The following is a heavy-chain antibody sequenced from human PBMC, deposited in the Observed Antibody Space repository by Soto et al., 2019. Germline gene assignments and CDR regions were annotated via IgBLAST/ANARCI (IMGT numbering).Heavy chain of an antibody. CDR3: TKNSAYALDY. D-gene: IGHD5-12*01. CDR2: IHHSGGT. J-gene: IGHJ4*02. Sequence: QVQLQESGPGLLKPSGTLSVSCGVSGGSVSNNNWWCWVRQSPGNGLEWIGEIHHSGGTSYNPSLESRATLSVDKSKNELSLRLNYVTAAHTAVYYCTKNSAYALDYWGLGILVTVCS. V-gene: IGHV4-4*02. CDR1: GGSVSNNNW.